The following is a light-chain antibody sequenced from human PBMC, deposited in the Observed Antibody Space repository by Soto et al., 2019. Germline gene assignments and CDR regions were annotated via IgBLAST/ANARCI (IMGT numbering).Light chain of an antibody. CDR3: SPYTRNITVV. CDR1: SSDVGAYNY. CDR2: EVT. J-gene: IGLJ2*01. V-gene: IGLV2-14*01. Sequence: QSALTQPASVSGSPGQSITISCTGTSSDVGAYNYVSWYQKYPGKAPKVMIYEVTNRPSGVSNRFSGSKSGNTASLTISGLQAEDEAEYYCSPYTRNITVVFGGGTKLTVL.